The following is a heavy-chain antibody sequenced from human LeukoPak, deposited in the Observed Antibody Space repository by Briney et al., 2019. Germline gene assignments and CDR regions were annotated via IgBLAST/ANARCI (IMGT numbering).Heavy chain of an antibody. CDR2: IYYSGST. Sequence: SETLSLTCTVSGGSVSSGSYYWSWIRQPPGQGLEWIGYIYYSGSTNYNPSLKSRVTISVDTSKNQFSLKLSSVTAADTAVYYCARMRLGGSRSRSGPYYYYGMDVWGKGTTVTVSS. D-gene: IGHD3-16*01. CDR1: GGSVSSGSYY. CDR3: ARMRLGGSRSRSGPYYYYGMDV. J-gene: IGHJ6*04. V-gene: IGHV4-61*01.